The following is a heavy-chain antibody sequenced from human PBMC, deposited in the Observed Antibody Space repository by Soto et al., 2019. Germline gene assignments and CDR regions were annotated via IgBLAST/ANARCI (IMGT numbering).Heavy chain of an antibody. CDR1: GGSISSYY. V-gene: IGHV4-59*01. Sequence: QVQLQESGPGLVKPSETLSLTCTVSGGSISSYYWSWIRQPPGKGLEWIGYIYYSGSTNYNPSLKSRVTISVDTSKNQCSLKLSSVTAADTAVYYCARTKYSSGWYYGWGQGTLVTVSS. CDR2: IYYSGST. J-gene: IGHJ4*02. CDR3: ARTKYSSGWYYG. D-gene: IGHD6-19*01.